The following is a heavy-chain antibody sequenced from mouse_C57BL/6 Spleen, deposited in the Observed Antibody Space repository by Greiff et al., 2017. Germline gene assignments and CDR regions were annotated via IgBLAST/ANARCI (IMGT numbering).Heavy chain of an antibody. D-gene: IGHD2-1*01. CDR3: ACIYYGNLYYFDY. CDR1: GYAFSSYW. J-gene: IGHJ2*01. Sequence: QVQLQQSGAELVKPGASVKISCKASGYAFSSYWMNWVKQRPGKGLEWIGQIYPGDGDTNYNGKFKGKATLTADKSSSTAYMQLSSLTSEDSAVYFCACIYYGNLYYFDYWGQGTTLTVSS. V-gene: IGHV1-80*01. CDR2: IYPGDGDT.